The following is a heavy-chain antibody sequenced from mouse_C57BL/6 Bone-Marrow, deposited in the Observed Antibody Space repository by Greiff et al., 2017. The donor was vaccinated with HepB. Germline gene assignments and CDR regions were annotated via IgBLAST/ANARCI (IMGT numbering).Heavy chain of an antibody. V-gene: IGHV5-12*01. J-gene: IGHJ1*03. CDR2: ISNGGGST. CDR1: GFTFSDYY. Sequence: EVQRVESGGGLVQPGGSLKLSCAASGFTFSDYYMYWVRQTPEKRLEWVAYISNGGGSTYYPDTVKGRFTISRDNAKNTLYLQMSRLKSEDTAMYYCARHQYSPWYFDVWGTGTTVTVSS. D-gene: IGHD5-1-1*01. CDR3: ARHQYSPWYFDV.